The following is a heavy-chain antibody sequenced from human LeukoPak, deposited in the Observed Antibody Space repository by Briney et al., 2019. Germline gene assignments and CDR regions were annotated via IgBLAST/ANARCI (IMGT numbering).Heavy chain of an antibody. CDR1: GFTFSDHY. CDR2: TRNKANSYTT. Sequence: GGSLRLSCAASGFTFSDHYMDWVRQAPGKGLEWGGRTRNKANSYTTEYAASVKGRFTISRDDSKNSLYLQMNSLKTEDTAVYYCARSSPDGPTDYWGQGTLLTVSS. V-gene: IGHV3-72*01. CDR3: ARSSPDGPTDY. D-gene: IGHD6-6*01. J-gene: IGHJ4*02.